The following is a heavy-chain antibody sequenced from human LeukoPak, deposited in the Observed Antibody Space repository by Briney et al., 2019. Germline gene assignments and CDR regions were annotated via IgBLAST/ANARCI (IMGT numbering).Heavy chain of an antibody. D-gene: IGHD2-15*01. V-gene: IGHV4-39*01. CDR1: SGSISSSDYY. CDR3: ARLTTGFCSGGSCYSDHYYFYMDV. CDR2: IYYSGRA. J-gene: IGHJ6*03. Sequence: SETLSLTCTVSSGSISSSDYYWGWIRQPPGKGLEWIGTIYYSGRAYYSPSLKSRVTISVDTSKRQFSLKLNSLTAADTAVYYCARLTTGFCSGGSCYSDHYYFYMDVWAKGTTVTVSS.